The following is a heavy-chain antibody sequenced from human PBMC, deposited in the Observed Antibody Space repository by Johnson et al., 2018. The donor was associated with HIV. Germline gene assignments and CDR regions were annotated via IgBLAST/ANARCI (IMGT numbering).Heavy chain of an antibody. J-gene: IGHJ3*02. V-gene: IGHV3-7*01. CDR2: INVDGREK. Sequence: VHLVESGGGLVQPGGSLRLSCTASGFTFSDFRMSWVRQAPGRGLEWVANINVDGREKYYVDSVEGRFTISRDNAKNSLFLQMNRLGAGETAVYYCAREDCSSTRCSDWDSAFDIWGQGTMVTFSS. D-gene: IGHD2-2*01. CDR1: GFTFSDFR. CDR3: AREDCSSTRCSDWDSAFDI.